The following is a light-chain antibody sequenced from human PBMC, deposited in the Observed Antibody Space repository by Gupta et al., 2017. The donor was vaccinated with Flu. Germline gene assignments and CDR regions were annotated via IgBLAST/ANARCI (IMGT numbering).Light chain of an antibody. CDR2: YAS. CDR1: QTIGSN. Sequence: DFQSVTAKEKVTIAGRASQTIGSNLHGYQQKPGQSPNLLSKYASQSSSGVPSRFSGSGSGTDFTRTINSVEAEDAATYYCHQSSSLPITFGQGTRLEIK. CDR3: HQSSSLPIT. J-gene: IGKJ5*01. V-gene: IGKV6-21*01.